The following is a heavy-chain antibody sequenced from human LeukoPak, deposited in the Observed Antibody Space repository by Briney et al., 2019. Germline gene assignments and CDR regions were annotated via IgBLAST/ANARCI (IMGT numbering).Heavy chain of an antibody. CDR1: GFTFDDYG. CDR2: INWSGGRT. V-gene: IGHV3-20*04. J-gene: IGHJ4*02. Sequence: PGGSLRLSCAASGFTFDDYGMSWVRQGPGKGLEWVSGINWSGGRTGYADSVKGRFTISRDNAKDSLYLQMNSLRAEDTALYYCARGIGATGGGYWGQGTLVTASS. D-gene: IGHD1-26*01. CDR3: ARGIGATGGGY.